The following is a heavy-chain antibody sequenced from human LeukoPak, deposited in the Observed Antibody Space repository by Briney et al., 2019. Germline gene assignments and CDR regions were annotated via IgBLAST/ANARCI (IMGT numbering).Heavy chain of an antibody. CDR1: GGTFSSYA. D-gene: IGHD6-25*01. CDR3: AREAIAAGKNFDY. J-gene: IGHJ4*02. V-gene: IGHV1-69*13. Sequence: SVKVSCKASGGTFSSYAISWVRQAPGQGLEWMGGIIPIFGTANYAQKFQGRVTITADESTSTAYMELSSLRSEDTAVYYCAREAIAAGKNFDYWGQGTLVTISS. CDR2: IIPIFGTA.